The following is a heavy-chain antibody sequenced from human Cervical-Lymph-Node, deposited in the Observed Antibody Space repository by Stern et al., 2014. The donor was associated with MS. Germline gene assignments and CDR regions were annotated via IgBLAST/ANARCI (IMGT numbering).Heavy chain of an antibody. J-gene: IGHJ6*02. CDR1: GYTFSDHY. D-gene: IGHD1-26*01. CDR2: SNPGSGTT. CDR3: ARGGKTDYYYGMDV. V-gene: IGHV1-2*02. Sequence: QVQLVQSGAEVKKPGATVKVSCKASGYTFSDHYIHWVRQAPGKGLEWMGWSNPGSGTTVDEPKFEGRFTMTRDTSISTVYMELSRLRSDDTAQYYCARGGKTDYYYGMDVWGQGTTVTVSS.